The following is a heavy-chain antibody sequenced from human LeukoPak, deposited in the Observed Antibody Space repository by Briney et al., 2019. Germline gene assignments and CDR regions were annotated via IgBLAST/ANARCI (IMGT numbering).Heavy chain of an antibody. V-gene: IGHV4-34*01. J-gene: IGHJ4*02. D-gene: IGHD5-24*01. CDR2: INHSGST. CDR1: GGSFSGYY. Sequence: SETLSLTCAVYGGSFSGYYWSWIRQPPGKGLDWIGEINHSGSTNYNPSLKSRVTISVDTSKNQFSLKLSSVTAADTAVYYCAIVPDEAHQEMATLYYFDYWGQGTLVTVSS. CDR3: AIVPDEAHQEMATLYYFDY.